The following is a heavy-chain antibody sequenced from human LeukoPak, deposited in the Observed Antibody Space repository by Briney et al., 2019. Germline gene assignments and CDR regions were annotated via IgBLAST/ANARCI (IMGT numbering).Heavy chain of an antibody. D-gene: IGHD2-2*01. CDR1: GGTFSSYA. CDR3: ARDPGYCSSTSCYGGFDY. J-gene: IGHJ4*02. CDR2: ITPIFGTA. V-gene: IGHV1-69*13. Sequence: ASVKVSCKASGGTFSSYAISWVRQAPGQGLEWMGGITPIFGTANYAQKFQGRVTITADESTSTAYMELSSLRSEDTAVYYCARDPGYCSSTSCYGGFDYWGQGTLVTVSS.